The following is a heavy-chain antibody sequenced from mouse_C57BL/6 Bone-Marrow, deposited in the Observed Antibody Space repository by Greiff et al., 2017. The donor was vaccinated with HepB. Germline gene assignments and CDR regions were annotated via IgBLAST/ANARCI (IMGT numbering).Heavy chain of an antibody. J-gene: IGHJ1*03. V-gene: IGHV1-5*01. CDR2: IYPGKSDT. D-gene: IGHD1-1*01. Sequence: EVQLQQSGTVLARPGASVKMSCKTSGYTFTSYWMHWVKQRPGQGLEWIGAIYPGKSDTSYNQKFKGKAKLTAVTSASTAYMAISSLTNDDSACYYCTQLLRSLDFEVWGTGTTVTVSS. CDR3: TQLLRSLDFEV. CDR1: GYTFTSYW.